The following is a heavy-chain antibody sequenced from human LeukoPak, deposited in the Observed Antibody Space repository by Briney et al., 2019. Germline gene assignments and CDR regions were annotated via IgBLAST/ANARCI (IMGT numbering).Heavy chain of an antibody. CDR2: ISYNGDST. CDR1: GFTFRRHN. Sequence: GGSLRLSCSGSGFTFRRHNMHRVRQAPGKGLEYVSAISYNGDSTYYVDSVKGRFTISRDNSKNTLDLQMSSLRPEDTAVYYCARGKDSGDYTYIFDYWGQGSLVTVSS. D-gene: IGHD4-17*01. J-gene: IGHJ4*02. V-gene: IGHV3-64D*09. CDR3: ARGKDSGDYTYIFDY.